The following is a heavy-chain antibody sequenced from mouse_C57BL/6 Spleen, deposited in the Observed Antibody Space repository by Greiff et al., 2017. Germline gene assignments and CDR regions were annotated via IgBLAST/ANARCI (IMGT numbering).Heavy chain of an antibody. J-gene: IGHJ1*03. CDR1: GYTFTSYW. V-gene: IGHV1-50*01. CDR2: IDPSDSYT. Sequence: VQLQQSGAELVKPGASVKLSCKASGYTFTSYWMQWVNQRPGQGLGWIGEIDPSDSYTNYNQKFKGKATLTVDTSSSTAYLQLSSLTSEDSSVYYCARRGGSSYWYFDVWCTVTTVTVSS. CDR3: ARRGGSSYWYFDV. D-gene: IGHD1-1*01.